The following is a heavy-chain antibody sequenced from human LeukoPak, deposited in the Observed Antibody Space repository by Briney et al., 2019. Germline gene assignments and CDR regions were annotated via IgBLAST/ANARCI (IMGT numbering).Heavy chain of an antibody. D-gene: IGHD1-1*01. CDR3: ARDGKGMDV. CDR2: IYYSGST. V-gene: IGHV4-59*01. CDR1: GGSISSYY. J-gene: IGHJ6*02. Sequence: SETLSLTCTVSGGSISSYYWSWIRQPPGKGLEWIGYIYYSGSTNYNPSLKSRVTISVDTSKNQFSLKLSSVTAADTAVYYCARDGKGMDVWGQGTTVTVFS.